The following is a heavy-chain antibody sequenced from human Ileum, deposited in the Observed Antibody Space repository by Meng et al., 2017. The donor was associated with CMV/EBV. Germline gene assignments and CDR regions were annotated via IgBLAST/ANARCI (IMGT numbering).Heavy chain of an antibody. CDR1: GYPFTNYA. D-gene: IGHD3-3*01. V-gene: IGHV1-18*01. J-gene: IGHJ6*02. CDR2: ISTDNGNT. CDR3: ARDRVPNDFWNGWGSKGMDV. Sequence: ASVKVSCKASGYPFTNYAIGWVRQAPGQGLEWMGWISTDNGNTNYAQSFQGRVTLTTDASTSTAYMELRGLRSDDTAVYYCARDRVPNDFWNGWGSKGMDVWGQGTTVTVSS.